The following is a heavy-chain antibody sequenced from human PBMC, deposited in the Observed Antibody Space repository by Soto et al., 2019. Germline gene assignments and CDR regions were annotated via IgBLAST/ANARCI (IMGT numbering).Heavy chain of an antibody. J-gene: IGHJ6*02. CDR1: GYTFTSYG. CDR2: ISAYNGNT. V-gene: IGHV1-18*04. CDR3: ARVGGYDFWSGYYTYYYYYGMDV. D-gene: IGHD3-3*01. Sequence: ASVKVSCKASGYTFTSYGISWVRQAPGQGLEWMGWISAYNGNTNYAQKLQGRVTMTTDTSTSTAYMELRSLRSDDTAVYYRARVGGYDFWSGYYTYYYYYGMDVWGQGTTVTVSS.